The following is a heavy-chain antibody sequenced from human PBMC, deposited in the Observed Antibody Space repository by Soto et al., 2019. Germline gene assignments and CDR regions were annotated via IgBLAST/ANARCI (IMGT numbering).Heavy chain of an antibody. CDR1: GYTFTINC. D-gene: IGHD2-21*02. J-gene: IGHJ3*01. Sequence: GESLKISCKGSGYTFTINCIGWVLQMPGKGLEWMGIIFPIDSDTRYSPSSQGQVTISADNSISTAYLQWSSLKASDTAIYYCATPGGRDFNAFDVWGQGTMVT. CDR2: IFPIDSDT. V-gene: IGHV5-51*01. CDR3: ATPGGRDFNAFDV.